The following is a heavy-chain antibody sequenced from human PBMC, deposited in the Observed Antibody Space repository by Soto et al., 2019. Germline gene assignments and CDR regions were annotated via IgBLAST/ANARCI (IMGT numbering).Heavy chain of an antibody. V-gene: IGHV4-39*01. J-gene: IGHJ4*02. CDR2: IYYSGST. D-gene: IGHD6-19*01. Sequence: SETLSLTCTVSGGSISSSSYYWGWIRQPPGKGLEWIGSIYYSGSTYYNPSLKSRVTISVDTSKIQFSLKLSSVTAADTAVYYCARLPSGWVRGKKYYFDYWGQGTLVTVSS. CDR3: ARLPSGWVRGKKYYFDY. CDR1: GGSISSSSYY.